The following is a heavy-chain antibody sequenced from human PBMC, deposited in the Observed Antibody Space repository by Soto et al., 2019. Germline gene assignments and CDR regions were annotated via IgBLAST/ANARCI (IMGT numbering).Heavy chain of an antibody. CDR3: ARDPRTYDFWSGNIGGHFDY. J-gene: IGHJ4*02. D-gene: IGHD3-3*01. CDR1: GFTFSSYS. V-gene: IGHV3-48*01. Sequence: GGSLRLSCAASGFTFSSYSMNWVRQAPGKGLEWVSYISSSSSTIYYADSVKGRFTISRDNAKNSLYLQMNSLRAEDTAVYYCARDPRTYDFWSGNIGGHFDYWGQGTLVTVSS. CDR2: ISSSSSTI.